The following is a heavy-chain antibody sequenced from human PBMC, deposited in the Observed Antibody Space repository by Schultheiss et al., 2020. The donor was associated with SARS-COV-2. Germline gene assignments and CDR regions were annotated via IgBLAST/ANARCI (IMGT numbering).Heavy chain of an antibody. Sequence: SETLSLTCAVYGGSFSGYYWSWIRQPPGKGLEWIGYIYYSGSTNYNPSLKSRVTISVDTSKNQFSLKLSSVTAADTAVYYCARPGQSSSWARDAFDIWGQGTMVTVSS. J-gene: IGHJ3*02. CDR3: ARPGQSSSWARDAFDI. D-gene: IGHD6-13*01. CDR2: IYYSGST. CDR1: GGSFSGYY. V-gene: IGHV4-59*08.